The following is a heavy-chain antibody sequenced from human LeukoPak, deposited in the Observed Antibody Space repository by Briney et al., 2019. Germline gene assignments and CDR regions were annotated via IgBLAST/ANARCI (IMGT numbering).Heavy chain of an antibody. CDR3: ARDHHTVRGVMDYYGMDV. J-gene: IGHJ6*02. D-gene: IGHD3-10*01. CDR1: GFTFSSYA. CDR2: IPYDGSNK. Sequence: GRSLRLSCAASGFTFSSYAMHWVRQAPGKGLEWVAVIPYDGSNKYYADSVKGRFTISRDNSKNTLYLQMNSLRAEDTAVYYCARDHHTVRGVMDYYGMDVWGQGTTVTVSS. V-gene: IGHV3-30-3*01.